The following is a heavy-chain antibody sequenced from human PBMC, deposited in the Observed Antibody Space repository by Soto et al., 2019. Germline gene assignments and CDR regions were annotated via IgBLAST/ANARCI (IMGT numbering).Heavy chain of an antibody. V-gene: IGHV3-30*18. CDR3: VKGSEVARQELDY. Sequence: ESGGGVVQPGRSLRLSCAASGFSFTNCGMHWVRQAPGKGLEWVAAISSDGSDKYYSESVKGRFTISRDNSENTLFLQMNSLRVEDTAVYYCVKGSEVARQELDYWGQGTLVTVSS. D-gene: IGHD2-15*01. J-gene: IGHJ4*02. CDR1: GFSFTNCG. CDR2: ISSDGSDK.